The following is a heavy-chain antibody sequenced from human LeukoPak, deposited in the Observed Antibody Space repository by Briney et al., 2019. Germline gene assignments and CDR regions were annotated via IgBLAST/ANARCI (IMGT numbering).Heavy chain of an antibody. J-gene: IGHJ4*02. Sequence: GASVKVSCKASGYTFTSYGISWVRQAPGQGLEWMGWMNPNSGNTGYAQKFQGRVTMTRNTSISTAYMELSSLRSEDTAVYYCARGRVFYFDYWGQGTLVTVSS. CDR1: GYTFTSYG. CDR2: MNPNSGNT. V-gene: IGHV1-8*02. CDR3: ARGRVFYFDY.